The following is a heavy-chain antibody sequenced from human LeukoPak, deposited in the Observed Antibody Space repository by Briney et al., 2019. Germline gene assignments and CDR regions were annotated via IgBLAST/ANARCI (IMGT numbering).Heavy chain of an antibody. D-gene: IGHD3-9*01. V-gene: IGHV1-8*01. CDR1: GYTFTSYD. Sequence: GASVKVSCKASGYTFTSYDINWVRQATGQGLERMGWMNPNSGNTGYAQKFQGRVTMTRNTSISTAYMELSSLRSEDTAVYYGARVNRYFDLIYYYYYVDVWGKGTTVTISS. CDR3: ARVNRYFDLIYYYYYVDV. J-gene: IGHJ6*03. CDR2: MNPNSGNT.